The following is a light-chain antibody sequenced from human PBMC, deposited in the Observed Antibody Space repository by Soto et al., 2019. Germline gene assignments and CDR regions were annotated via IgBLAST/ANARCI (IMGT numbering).Light chain of an antibody. CDR1: QSISSW. V-gene: IGKV1-5*03. CDR3: QQTRRYPST. J-gene: IGKJ4*01. Sequence: DIQMTQSPSTLSASVGDRVTITCRASQSISSWLAWYQQKPGKAPKLLIYKASSLESGVPSRFSGSGSGTEFTLTISSLQPDDFATYYCQQTRRYPSTFGGGTKVDIK. CDR2: KAS.